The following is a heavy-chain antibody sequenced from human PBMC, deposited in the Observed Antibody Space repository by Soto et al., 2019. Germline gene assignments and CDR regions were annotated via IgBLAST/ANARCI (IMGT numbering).Heavy chain of an antibody. J-gene: IGHJ4*02. Sequence: EVQLVETGGGLIQPGGSLSLSCAASGFTVSSNYMSWVRQAPGKGLEWVSGIYSGGSTYYEDSVKGRFTISRDNSKNTLYLKMNSLRAEDTSVYYCERDGWFGGFEYWGQGTLVTVSS. CDR2: IYSGGST. V-gene: IGHV3-53*02. CDR3: ERDGWFGGFEY. CDR1: GFTVSSNY. D-gene: IGHD3-10*01.